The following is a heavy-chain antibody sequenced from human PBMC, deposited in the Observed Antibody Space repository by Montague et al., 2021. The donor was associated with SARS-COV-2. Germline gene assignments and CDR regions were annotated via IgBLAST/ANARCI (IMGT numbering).Heavy chain of an antibody. Sequence: SETLSLTCAVHGGSFSTYSWNWIRQPPGKGLEWIGEIHHGGSTNYNPSLKSRVTISADTSKNQFSLKLTSVAAADTAVYYCARLGDGVVPSPILGVGPYYAYYVMGVGGKGTAVTISS. CDR3: ARLGDGVVPSPILGVGPYYAYYVMGV. CDR1: GGSFSTYS. V-gene: IGHV4-34*01. D-gene: IGHD3-10*01. CDR2: IHHGGST. J-gene: IGHJ6*04.